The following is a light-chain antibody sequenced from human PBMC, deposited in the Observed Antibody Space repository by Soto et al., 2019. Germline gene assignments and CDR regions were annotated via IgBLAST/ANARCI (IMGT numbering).Light chain of an antibody. CDR1: SSDVGGYNY. CDR2: DVS. V-gene: IGLV2-11*01. Sequence: QSVLTQPRSVSGSPGQSVTISCTGTSSDVGGYNYVSWYQQHPGKAPKLMIHDVSKRPSGVPDRFSGSKSGNTASLTISGLQAEDEADYYCCSYAGSYTHVFGTGTKVTVL. J-gene: IGLJ1*01. CDR3: CSYAGSYTHV.